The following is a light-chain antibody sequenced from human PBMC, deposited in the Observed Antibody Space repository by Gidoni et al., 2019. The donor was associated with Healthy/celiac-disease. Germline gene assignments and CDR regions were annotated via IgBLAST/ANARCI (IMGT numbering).Light chain of an antibody. CDR3: MQAIQTFT. CDR1: ESLLHSNGYYD. V-gene: IGKV2-28*01. J-gene: IGKJ5*01. Sequence: DIVMTQSPLSLPVTPGEPASISCRSSESLLHSNGYYDLDWYLQKPGQSPQLLIYLGSNRASGVPDRFSGSGSGTDFTLKISRVEAEDVGVYYCMQAIQTFTFGQGTRLEIK. CDR2: LGS.